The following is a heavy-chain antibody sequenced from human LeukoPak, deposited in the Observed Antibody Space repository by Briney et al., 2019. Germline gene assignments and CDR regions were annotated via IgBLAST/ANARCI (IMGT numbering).Heavy chain of an antibody. J-gene: IGHJ4*02. CDR1: GGSISSSSYY. V-gene: IGHV4-39*01. CDR2: IYYSGST. CDR3: ARHNDYCSSTSCYTVDY. Sequence: SETLSLTCTVSGGSISSSSYYWGWIRQPPGKGLEWIGSIYYSGSTYYNPSLKSRVTISVDTSKNQFSLKLSSVTAADTAVYYCARHNDYCSSTSCYTVDYWGQGTLVTVSS. D-gene: IGHD2-2*02.